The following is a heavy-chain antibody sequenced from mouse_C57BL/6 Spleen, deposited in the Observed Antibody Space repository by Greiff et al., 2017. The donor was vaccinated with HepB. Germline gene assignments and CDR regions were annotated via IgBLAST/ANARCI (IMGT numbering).Heavy chain of an antibody. CDR3: ARETYYGSSYDWFAY. CDR1: GFTFSDYG. Sequence: EVQLVESGGGLVKPGGSLKLSCAASGFTFSDYGMHWVRQAPEKGLEWVAYISSGSSTIYYADTVKGRFTISRDNAKNTLFLQRTSLRSEDTAMYYCARETYYGSSYDWFAYWGQGTLVTVSA. CDR2: ISSGSSTI. V-gene: IGHV5-17*01. D-gene: IGHD1-1*01. J-gene: IGHJ3*01.